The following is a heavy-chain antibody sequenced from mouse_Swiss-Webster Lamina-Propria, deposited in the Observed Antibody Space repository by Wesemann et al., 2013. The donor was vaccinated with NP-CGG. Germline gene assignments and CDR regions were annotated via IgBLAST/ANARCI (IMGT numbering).Heavy chain of an antibody. Sequence: QVQLQQSGAELVRPGVSVKISCKGSGYTFTDYAMHWVKQSHAKSLEWIGVISTYYGDASYNQKFKGKATMTVDKSSSTAYMELARLTSEDSAIYYCARGEIYYYFDYWGQGTTLTVSS. CDR3: ARGEIYYYFDY. CDR1: GYTFTDYA. J-gene: IGHJ2*01. V-gene: IGHV1S137*01. D-gene: IGHD2-1*01. CDR2: ISTYYGDA.